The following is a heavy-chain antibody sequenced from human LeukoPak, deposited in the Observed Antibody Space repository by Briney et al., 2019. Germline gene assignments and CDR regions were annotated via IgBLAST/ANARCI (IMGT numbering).Heavy chain of an antibody. V-gene: IGHV4-39*01. CDR3: ARQSTIAAARIDP. D-gene: IGHD6-25*01. CDR2: ISYSGST. Sequence: SETLSLTCTVSGNSIISSSFSWGWVRQPPGKGLEWIGSISYSGSTYYNPSLKSRITVSVDTSKNQFSLRLSSVTAADTAVYYCARQSTIAAARIDPWGQGTLVTVSS. CDR1: GNSIISSSFS. J-gene: IGHJ5*02.